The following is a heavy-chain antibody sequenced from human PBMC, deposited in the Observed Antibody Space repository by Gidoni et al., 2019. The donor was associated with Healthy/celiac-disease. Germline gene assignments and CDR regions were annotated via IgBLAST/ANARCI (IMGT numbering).Heavy chain of an antibody. CDR3: AKDRTWIQLWSPIDY. D-gene: IGHD5-18*01. CDR2: ISYDGSNK. V-gene: IGHV3-30*18. CDR1: GFTFSSYG. J-gene: IGHJ4*02. Sequence: QVQLVESGGGVVQPGRSLRLSCAASGFTFSSYGMHWVRQAPGKGLEWVAVISYDGSNKYYADSVKGRFTISRDNSKNTLYLQMNSLRAEDTAVYYCAKDRTWIQLWSPIDYWGQGTLVTVSS.